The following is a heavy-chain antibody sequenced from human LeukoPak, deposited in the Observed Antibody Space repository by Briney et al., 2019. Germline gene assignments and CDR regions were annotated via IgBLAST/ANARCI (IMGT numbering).Heavy chain of an antibody. CDR2: ISSSSSYI. CDR3: ARDARSPIAVAGTTFDP. Sequence: PGGSLRLSCVGSGLSFSDYWMNWVRQAPGKGLEWVSSISSSSSYIYYADSVKGRFTISRDNAKNSLYLQMNSLRAEDTAVYYCARDARSPIAVAGTTFDPWGQGTLVTVSS. J-gene: IGHJ5*02. D-gene: IGHD6-19*01. V-gene: IGHV3-21*01. CDR1: GLSFSDYW.